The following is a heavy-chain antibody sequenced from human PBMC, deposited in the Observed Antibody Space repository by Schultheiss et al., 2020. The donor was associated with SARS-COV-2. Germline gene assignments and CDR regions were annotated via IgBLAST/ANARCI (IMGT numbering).Heavy chain of an antibody. V-gene: IGHV4-38-2*02. CDR1: GYSISSGYY. J-gene: IGHJ5*02. CDR3: ARDEAAARFRSGPINWFDP. D-gene: IGHD6-13*01. Sequence: SENLSLTCAVSGYSISSGYYWGWIRQPPGKGLEWIGSIYHSGSTYYNPSLKSRVTISVDTSKNQFSLKLSSVTAADTAVYYCARDEAAARFRSGPINWFDPWGQGTLVTVSS. CDR2: IYHSGST.